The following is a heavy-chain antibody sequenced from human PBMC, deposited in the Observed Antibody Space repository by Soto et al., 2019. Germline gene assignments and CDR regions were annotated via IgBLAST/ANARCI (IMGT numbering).Heavy chain of an antibody. CDR1: GFSFSSYA. CDR2: ISVAGDT. CDR3: AKASGERYPESRVFDF. D-gene: IGHD1-26*01. J-gene: IGHJ4*02. Sequence: PGRSLRLSCAASGFSFSSYAMNWVLQVPGRGPEWVSHISVAGDTYYADSVKGRFTISRDNSRNTLYRQLNSLRAEHTAIYYCAKASGERYPESRVFDFWGQGTRVTVSS. V-gene: IGHV3-23*01.